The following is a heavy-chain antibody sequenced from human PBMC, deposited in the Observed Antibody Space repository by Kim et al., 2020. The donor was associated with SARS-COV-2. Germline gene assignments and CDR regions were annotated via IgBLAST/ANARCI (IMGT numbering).Heavy chain of an antibody. CDR2: IYYSGST. CDR3: ARDRGLVDAFDI. J-gene: IGHJ3*02. Sequence: SETLSLTCTVSGGSISSGGYYWSWIRQHPGKGLEWIGYIYYSGSTYYNPSLKSRVTISVDTSKNQFSLKLSSVTAADTAVYYCARDRGLVDAFDIWGQGTMVTVSS. D-gene: IGHD1-26*01. V-gene: IGHV4-31*03. CDR1: GGSISSGGYY.